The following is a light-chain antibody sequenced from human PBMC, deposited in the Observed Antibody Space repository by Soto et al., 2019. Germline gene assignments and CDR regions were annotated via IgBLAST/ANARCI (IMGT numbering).Light chain of an antibody. J-gene: IGKJ2*01. Sequence: EIVLTQSPGTLSLSPGERATLSCRASQTISTTYLVWYQQKPGQAPRLLIYAASSRATGIPDRFSGSGSGTDFTLTISRLEPEDFAVYYCQQFGDSPPYTFGQGTKLELK. V-gene: IGKV3-20*01. CDR1: QTISTTY. CDR3: QQFGDSPPYT. CDR2: AAS.